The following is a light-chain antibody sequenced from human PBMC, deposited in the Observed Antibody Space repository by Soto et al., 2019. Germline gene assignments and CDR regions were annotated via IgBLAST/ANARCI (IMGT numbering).Light chain of an antibody. V-gene: IGKV3-20*01. J-gene: IGKJ3*01. Sequence: EIVLTQSPGTLSLSPGERATLSCRASQSVSSSYLAWYQQKPGQAPRRLIYGASSRATGIPDRFSGSGYGTDFTLPISRLEPEDFAVYYCQQYGSSFTFGPGTKVDIK. CDR2: GAS. CDR1: QSVSSSY. CDR3: QQYGSSFT.